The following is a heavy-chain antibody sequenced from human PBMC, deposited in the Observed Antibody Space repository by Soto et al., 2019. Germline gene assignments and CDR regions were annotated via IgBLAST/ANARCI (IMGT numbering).Heavy chain of an antibody. D-gene: IGHD3-22*01. J-gene: IGHJ5*02. CDR3: ARQASGYYYGWFDP. Sequence: QLLLQESGPGLVKPSETLSLTCTVSGGSILDSTYYWAWIRQSPGKGLEWIGTIFYSGGTFYTPSLKSRVTMSVDTSNNQFSLKLNSVTAADTAVYYCARQASGYYYGWFDPWGQGTLVTVSS. CDR1: GGSILDSTYY. CDR2: IFYSGGT. V-gene: IGHV4-39*01.